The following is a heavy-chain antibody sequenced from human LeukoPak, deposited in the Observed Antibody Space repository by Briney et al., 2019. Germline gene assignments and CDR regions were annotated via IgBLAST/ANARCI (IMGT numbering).Heavy chain of an antibody. CDR2: IYYSGST. CDR1: GGSISSSSYY. D-gene: IGHD6-19*01. V-gene: IGHV4-39*01. CDR3: VRKAVAQYYFDY. Sequence: PSETLSLTCTVSGGSISSSSYYWGWIRQPSGKGLEWIGSIYYSGSTYYNPSLKSRVTISVDTSKNQFSLKLSSVTAADTAVYYCVRKAVAQYYFDYWGQGTLVTVSS. J-gene: IGHJ4*02.